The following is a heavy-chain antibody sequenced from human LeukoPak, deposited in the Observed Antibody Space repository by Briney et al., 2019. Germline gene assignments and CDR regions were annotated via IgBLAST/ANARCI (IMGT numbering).Heavy chain of an antibody. V-gene: IGHV1-18*01. Sequence: ASVKVSCKASGYTFTSYGISWVRQAPGQGLEGMGWIITYNGNTNYAQKLQGRVTMTTDTSTSTAYLELRSLRSDDTAVYYCARVVTPRYCSTPSCYWKGWFDPWGQGTLVTVSS. J-gene: IGHJ5*02. CDR2: IITYNGNT. D-gene: IGHD2-2*01. CDR3: ARVVTPRYCSTPSCYWKGWFDP. CDR1: GYTFTSYG.